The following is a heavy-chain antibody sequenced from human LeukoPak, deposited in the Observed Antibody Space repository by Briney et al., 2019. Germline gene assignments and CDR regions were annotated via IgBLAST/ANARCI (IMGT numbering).Heavy chain of an antibody. V-gene: IGHV3-7*01. CDR2: IKQDGSEK. CDR3: RMVRGVIDY. CDR1: GFTFSSYW. Sequence: GGSLRLSCAASGFTFSSYWMSWVRQAPGKGLEWVANIKQDGSEKYYVDSVKGRFTISRDNAKNSLYLQMNNLRAEDTAVYYCRMVRGVIDYWGQGTLVTVSS. J-gene: IGHJ4*02. D-gene: IGHD3-10*01.